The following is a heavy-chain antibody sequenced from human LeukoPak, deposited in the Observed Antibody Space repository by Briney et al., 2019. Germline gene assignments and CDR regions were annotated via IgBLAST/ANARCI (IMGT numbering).Heavy chain of an antibody. CDR1: GGPISSYY. CDR2: IYTSGST. Sequence: SETLSLTCTVSGGPISSYYWSWIRQPAGKGLEWIGRIYTSGSTNYNPSLKSRVTMSVDTSKNQFSLKLSSVTAADTAVYYCARDLYSSSWYSYYYYYYYMDVWGKGTTVTVSS. CDR3: ARDLYSSSWYSYYYYYYYMDV. D-gene: IGHD6-13*01. V-gene: IGHV4-4*07. J-gene: IGHJ6*03.